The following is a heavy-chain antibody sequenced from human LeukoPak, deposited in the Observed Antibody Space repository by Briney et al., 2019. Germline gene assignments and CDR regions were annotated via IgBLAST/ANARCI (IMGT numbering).Heavy chain of an antibody. J-gene: IGHJ4*02. D-gene: IGHD3-22*01. V-gene: IGHV1-69*13. CDR2: IIPIFGTA. CDR3: ARVASSGPYFDY. Sequence: ASVKVSCKASGGTFSSYAISWVRQAPGQGLEWMGGIIPIFGTANYAQKFQGRVTITADESTSTAYMELCSLRSEDTAVYYCARVASSGPYFDYWGQGTLVTVSS. CDR1: GGTFSSYA.